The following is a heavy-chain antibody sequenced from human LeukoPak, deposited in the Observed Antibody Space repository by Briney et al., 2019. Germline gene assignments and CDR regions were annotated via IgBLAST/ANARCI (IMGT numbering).Heavy chain of an antibody. CDR3: ARLKLLWSNYFDY. D-gene: IGHD2-2*01. V-gene: IGHV3-7*01. J-gene: IGHJ4*02. CDR1: GFTFNTYS. CDR2: IKQDGSEK. Sequence: GGSLRLSCAASGFTFNTYSMNWARQAPGKGLEWVANIKQDGSEKYYVDSVKGRFTISRDNAKNSLYLQMNSLRAEDTAVYYCARLKLLWSNYFDYWGQGTLVTVSS.